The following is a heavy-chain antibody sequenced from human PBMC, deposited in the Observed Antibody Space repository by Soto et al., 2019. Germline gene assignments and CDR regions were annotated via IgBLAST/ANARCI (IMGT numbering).Heavy chain of an antibody. CDR1: GFTFSSYA. CDR3: AKDPRSGYNWYSFFYWYMDV. J-gene: IGHJ6*03. D-gene: IGHD5-12*01. V-gene: IGHV3-23*01. Sequence: GGSLRLSCAASGFTFSSYAMSWVRQAPGKGLEWVSAISGSGGSTYYADSVKGRFTISRDNSRNTLYLEMNSLRADDTAVYYCAKDPRSGYNWYSFFYWYMDVWGKGTTVTVSS. CDR2: ISGSGGST.